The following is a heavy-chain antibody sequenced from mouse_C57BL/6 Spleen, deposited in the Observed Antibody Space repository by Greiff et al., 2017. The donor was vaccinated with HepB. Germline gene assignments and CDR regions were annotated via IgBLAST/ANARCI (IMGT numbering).Heavy chain of an antibody. CDR2: ISDGGSYT. V-gene: IGHV5-4*01. CDR3: ARAGDETWFAY. D-gene: IGHD4-1*01. Sequence: EVQLQESGGGLVKPGGSLKLSCAASGFTFSSYAMSWVRQTPEKRLEWVATISDGGSYTYYPDNVKGRFTISRDNAKNNLYLQMSHLKSEDTAMYYCARAGDETWFAYWGQGTLVTVSA. CDR1: GFTFSSYA. J-gene: IGHJ3*01.